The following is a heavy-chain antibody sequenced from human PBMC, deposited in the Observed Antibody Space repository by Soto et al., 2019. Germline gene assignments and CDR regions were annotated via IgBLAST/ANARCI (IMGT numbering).Heavy chain of an antibody. D-gene: IGHD2-2*01. CDR3: ARSQGSSTSLELYYYYYYGMDV. CDR2: IIPITATA. CDR1: GGTFGSYA. V-gene: IGHV1-69*01. Sequence: QVQLVQSGAEVKKPGSSVKVSCKASGGTFGSYAISWVRQAPGQGLEWMGGIIPITATANYAQKFQGRVTITAYESTSTASMQLSSLRSEDTAVYYCARSQGSSTSLELYYYYYYGMDVWGQGTTVTVSS. J-gene: IGHJ6*02.